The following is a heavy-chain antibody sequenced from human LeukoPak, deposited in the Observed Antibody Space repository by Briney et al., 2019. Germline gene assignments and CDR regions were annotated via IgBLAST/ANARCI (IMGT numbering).Heavy chain of an antibody. Sequence: SVKVSCKASGGTFSSYAISWVRQAPGQGLEWMGGIIPIFGTANYAQKFQGRVTITTDESTSTAYMELSSLRSEDTAVYYCARSIAARTLSDAFDIWGQGTMDTVSS. J-gene: IGHJ3*02. CDR3: ARSIAARTLSDAFDI. D-gene: IGHD6-6*01. CDR1: GGTFSSYA. CDR2: IIPIFGTA. V-gene: IGHV1-69*05.